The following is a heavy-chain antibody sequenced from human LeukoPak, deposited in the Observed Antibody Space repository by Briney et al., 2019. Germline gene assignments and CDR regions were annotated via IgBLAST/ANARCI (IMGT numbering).Heavy chain of an antibody. D-gene: IGHD6-19*01. CDR1: GFTFSSYA. J-gene: IGHJ4*02. CDR3: ARARRAVMYYFDY. Sequence: GGSLRLSCAASGFTFSSYAMHWVRQAPGKGLEWVAVISYDGSNKYYADSVKGRFTISRDNSKNTLYLQMNSLRAEDTAVYYCARARRAVMYYFDYWGQGTLVTVSS. V-gene: IGHV3-30-3*01. CDR2: ISYDGSNK.